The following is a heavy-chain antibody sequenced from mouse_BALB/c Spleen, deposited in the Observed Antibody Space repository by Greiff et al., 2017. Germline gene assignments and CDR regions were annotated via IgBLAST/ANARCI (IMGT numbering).Heavy chain of an antibody. CDR1: GFTFSSYG. J-gene: IGHJ2*01. CDR3: ARGPYGYVDY. V-gene: IGHV5-6-3*01. CDR2: INSNGGST. D-gene: IGHD1-1*02. Sequence: EVQGVESGGGLVQPGGSLKLSCAASGFTFSSYGMSWVRQTPDKRLELVATINSNGGSTYYPDSVKGRFTISRDNAKNTLYLQMSSLKSEDTAMYYCARGPYGYVDYWGQGTTLTVSS.